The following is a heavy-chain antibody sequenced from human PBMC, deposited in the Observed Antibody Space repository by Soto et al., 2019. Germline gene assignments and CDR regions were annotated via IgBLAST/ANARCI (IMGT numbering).Heavy chain of an antibody. J-gene: IGHJ6*02. Sequence: QVQLVQSGAEEKKPGASVKVSCKASGYTFTSYAMHWVRQAPGQRLEWMGWINVGNGNTKYSQKFQGRVTITRDTSASTASMELSSLRSEETAVYYCATSYRGYDYHYYHGMDVWGQGTTVTVSS. CDR1: GYTFTSYA. CDR3: ATSYRGYDYHYYHGMDV. V-gene: IGHV1-3*05. D-gene: IGHD5-12*01. CDR2: INVGNGNT.